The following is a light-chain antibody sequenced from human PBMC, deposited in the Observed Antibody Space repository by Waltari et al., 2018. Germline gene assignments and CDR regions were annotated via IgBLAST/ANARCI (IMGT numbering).Light chain of an antibody. CDR2: SNN. V-gene: IGLV1-44*01. CDR3: AAWDDSLNGWV. Sequence: QSVLTQPPSASGTPGQRVTISCSGSSSNIGGNTVNWYQQLPGTAPKLLVYSNNRRPSGVPDRFSGSKSGTSASLAISGLQSEDEADYYCAAWDDSLNGWVFGGG. J-gene: IGLJ3*02. CDR1: SSNIGGNT.